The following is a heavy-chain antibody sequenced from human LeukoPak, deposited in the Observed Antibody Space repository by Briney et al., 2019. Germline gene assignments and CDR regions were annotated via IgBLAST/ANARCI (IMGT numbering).Heavy chain of an antibody. CDR3: ATRDIVVVVAATPGESAFDI. Sequence: GRSLRLSCAASGFTFSSYAMHWVRQAPGKGLEWVAVISYDGSNKYYADSVKGRFTISSDNSKNTLYLQMNSLRAEDTAVYYCATRDIVVVVAATPGESAFDIWGQGTMVTVSS. D-gene: IGHD2-15*01. J-gene: IGHJ3*02. CDR1: GFTFSSYA. V-gene: IGHV3-30*04. CDR2: ISYDGSNK.